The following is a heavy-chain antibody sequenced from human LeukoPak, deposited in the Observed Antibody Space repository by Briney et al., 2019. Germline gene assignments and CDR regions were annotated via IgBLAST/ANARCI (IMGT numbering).Heavy chain of an antibody. CDR2: MYYSGST. V-gene: IGHV4-39*01. D-gene: IGHD4-17*01. CDR3: ATTVTTRYYFDY. Sequence: SQTLSLTCTVSGGSISTSRHYWGWIRQPPGKGLEWIGNMYYSGSTYYNPSLKSRVTISVDTYKSRFSLKLSSVTAADTAVYYCATTVTTRYYFDYWGQGTLVTVSS. CDR1: GGSISTSRHY. J-gene: IGHJ4*02.